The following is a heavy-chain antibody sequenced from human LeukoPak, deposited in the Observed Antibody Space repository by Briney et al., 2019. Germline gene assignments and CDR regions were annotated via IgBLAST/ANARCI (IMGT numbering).Heavy chain of an antibody. D-gene: IGHD5-18*01. CDR2: IYHSGST. J-gene: IGHJ6*02. Sequence: SETLSLTCTVSGGSISSSSYYWGWIRQPPGKGLEWIGEIYHSGSTNYNPSLKSRVTISVDKSKNQFSLKLSSVTAADTAVYYCARLYSYGHYYYYGMDVWGQGTTVTVSS. V-gene: IGHV4-39*07. CDR1: GGSISSSSYY. CDR3: ARLYSYGHYYYYGMDV.